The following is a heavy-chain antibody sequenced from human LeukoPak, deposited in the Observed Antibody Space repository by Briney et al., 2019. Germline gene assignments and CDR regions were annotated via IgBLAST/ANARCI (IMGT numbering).Heavy chain of an antibody. CDR2: ISYSGTT. V-gene: IGHV4-59*01. CDR1: GGSISSYY. CDR3: ARAPYSNYVDY. J-gene: IGHJ4*02. Sequence: SETLSLTCTVSGGSISSYYWSWIRQPPGKGLEWIGYISYSGTTNYNPSLKSRVTISVDTSKNQFSLKLTSATAADTAVYFCARAPYSNYVDYWGQGTLVTVSS. D-gene: IGHD4-11*01.